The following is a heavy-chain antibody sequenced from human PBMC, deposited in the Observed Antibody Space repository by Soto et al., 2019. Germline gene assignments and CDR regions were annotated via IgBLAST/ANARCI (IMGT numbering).Heavy chain of an antibody. CDR2: MSYDGSNE. J-gene: IGHJ4*02. D-gene: IGHD6-19*01. Sequence: GGSLRLSCAASGFTFSHYAMHWVRQAPGKGLEWVALMSYDGSNEYYADSVKGRFTISRDNSKNTLYLQMNSLRAEDTAVYYCAKVAAVAGTYYFDYWGQGTLVTVSS. CDR3: AKVAAVAGTYYFDY. V-gene: IGHV3-30*18. CDR1: GFTFSHYA.